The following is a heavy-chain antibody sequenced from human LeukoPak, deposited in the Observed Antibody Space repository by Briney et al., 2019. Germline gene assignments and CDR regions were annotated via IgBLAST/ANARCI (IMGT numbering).Heavy chain of an antibody. CDR3: AKGLLAYCGGDCYSLGSDY. Sequence: GGSLRLSRAASGFTFSSYAMSWVRQAPGKGLEWVSAISGSGGSTYYADSVKGRFTISRDNSKNTLYLQMNSLRAEDTAVYYCAKGLLAYCGGDCYSLGSDYWGQGTLVTVSS. J-gene: IGHJ4*02. CDR1: GFTFSSYA. D-gene: IGHD2-21*02. V-gene: IGHV3-23*01. CDR2: ISGSGGST.